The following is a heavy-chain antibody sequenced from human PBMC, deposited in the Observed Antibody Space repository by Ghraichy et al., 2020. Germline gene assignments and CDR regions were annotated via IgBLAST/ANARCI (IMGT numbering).Heavy chain of an antibody. CDR2: IYYSGST. J-gene: IGHJ4*02. Sequence: SETLSLTCTVSGGSISSSSYYWGWIRQPPGKGLEWIGSIYYSGSTYYNPSLKSRVTISVDTSKNQFSLKLSSVTAADTAVYYCARHSSSAVVTPGSYWGQGTLVTVSS. CDR3: ARHSSSAVVTPGSY. CDR1: GGSISSSSYY. D-gene: IGHD4-23*01. V-gene: IGHV4-39*01.